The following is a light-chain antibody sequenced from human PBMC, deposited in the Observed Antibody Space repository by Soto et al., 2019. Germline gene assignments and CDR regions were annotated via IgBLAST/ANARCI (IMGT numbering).Light chain of an antibody. CDR3: SSYAGSLYI. CDR2: EVS. Sequence: QSALTQPPSASGSPGQSVTISCTGTSSDVGDYNYVSWYQQHPGKAPKLMIYEVSKRRSGVPDRFSGSKSGNTASLTVSGLQSEDEADYYCSSYAGSLYIFGTGTKLTVL. CDR1: SSDVGDYNY. J-gene: IGLJ1*01. V-gene: IGLV2-8*01.